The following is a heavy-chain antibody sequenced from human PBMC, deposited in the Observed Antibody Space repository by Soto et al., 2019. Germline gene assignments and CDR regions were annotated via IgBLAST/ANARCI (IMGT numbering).Heavy chain of an antibody. Sequence: ASVKVSCKASGYTFTSYGISWVRQAPGQGLEWMGWISAYNGNTNYAQKLQGRVTMTTDTSTSTAYMELRSLRSDDTAVYYCARDGLEDVLVVAARPYYYYGMDVWGQGTTVTVS. D-gene: IGHD2-15*01. V-gene: IGHV1-18*01. J-gene: IGHJ6*02. CDR2: ISAYNGNT. CDR3: ARDGLEDVLVVAARPYYYYGMDV. CDR1: GYTFTSYG.